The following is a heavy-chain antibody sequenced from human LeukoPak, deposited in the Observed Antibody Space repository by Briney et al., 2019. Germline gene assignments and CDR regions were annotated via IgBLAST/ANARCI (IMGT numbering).Heavy chain of an antibody. CDR2: MNQDGSEK. J-gene: IGHJ5*02. CDR3: ARVNNGYCSGGNCWGWLDP. CDR1: GFTFKSYW. V-gene: IGHV3-7*03. Sequence: GGSLRLSCAASGFTFKSYWMTWVRQAPGKGLEWVANMNQDGSEKYYVDSVKGRFTISRGNAKNSLYVQMNSLRAEDTAVYYCARVNNGYCSGGNCWGWLDPWGQGTLVTVSS. D-gene: IGHD2-15*01.